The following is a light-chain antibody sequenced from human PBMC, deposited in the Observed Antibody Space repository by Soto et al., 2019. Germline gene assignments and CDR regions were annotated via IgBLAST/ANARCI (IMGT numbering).Light chain of an antibody. CDR2: HGS. J-gene: IGKJ4*01. CDR1: QPVGRNF. CDR3: SQYASAPLT. V-gene: IGKV3-20*01. Sequence: DIVLTQSPGTLSLSPGERAALSCRASQPVGRNFLAWYQQKPGQSPRLLIYHGSNRATGIPDRFSGTASGTDFTLINSRQKPEESAVYYCSQYASAPLTFGGGIEVEFK.